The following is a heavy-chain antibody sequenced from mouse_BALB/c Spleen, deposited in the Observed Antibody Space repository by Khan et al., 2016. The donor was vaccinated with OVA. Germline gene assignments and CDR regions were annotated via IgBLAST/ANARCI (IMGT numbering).Heavy chain of an antibody. D-gene: IGHD1-1*01. CDR3: ARNYGSDFDY. J-gene: IGHJ2*01. V-gene: IGHV1-20*02. Sequence: VRLQQSGPELVKPGASVKISCKASGYSFTGYFMHWVMQSHGKSLEWIGRINPHIGETFYNQKFKGKATLTVDESSSTAHMELRSLASEDSAVYFCARNYGSDFDYWGQGTTLTVSS. CDR1: GYSFTGYF. CDR2: INPHIGET.